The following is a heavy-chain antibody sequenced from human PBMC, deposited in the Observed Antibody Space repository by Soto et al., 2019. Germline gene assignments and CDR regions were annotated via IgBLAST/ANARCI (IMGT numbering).Heavy chain of an antibody. J-gene: IGHJ4*02. D-gene: IGHD3-3*01. CDR2: IYHSGST. CDR1: GGSISSGGYS. V-gene: IGHV4-30-2*01. CDR3: AAGAIFGVVPLDY. Sequence: QLQLQESGSGRVKPSQTLSLTCAVSGGSISSGGYSWSWIRQPPGKGLEWIGYIYHSGSTYYNPSLKGRVTISVDRSKNQFSLKLSSVTAADTAVYYCAAGAIFGVVPLDYWGQGTLVTVSS.